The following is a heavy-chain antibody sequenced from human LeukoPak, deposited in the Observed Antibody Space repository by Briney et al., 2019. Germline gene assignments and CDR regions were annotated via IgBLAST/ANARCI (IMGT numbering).Heavy chain of an antibody. J-gene: IGHJ4*02. CDR2: ISAYRGNT. V-gene: IGHV1-18*01. CDR1: GYTFTSYG. CDR3: ARDAVSTVTAGGIDY. D-gene: IGHD2-21*02. Sequence: ASVKVSCKASGYTFTSYGISWVRQAPGQGGEWMAWISAYRGNTGYAENIQGRGTINTETTTRTDYMELRGLRSDDTAVYYCARDAVSTVTAGGIDYWGQGTLVTVSS.